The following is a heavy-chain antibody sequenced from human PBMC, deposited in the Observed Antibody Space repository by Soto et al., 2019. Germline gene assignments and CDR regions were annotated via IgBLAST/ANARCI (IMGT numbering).Heavy chain of an antibody. CDR2: IGSSGSTI. V-gene: IGHV3-48*03. J-gene: IGHJ6*02. Sequence: EVQLVESGGGLVQPGGSLRLSCAASGFTFSSYEMNWVRQAPGKGLEWVSYISYIGSSGSTIYYADSVKGRFTISRDNAKNSLYLQMNSLRAEDTAVYYCAKDRGGAAAGTDYYYGMDVWGQGTTVTVSS. CDR3: AKDRGGAAAGTDYYYGMDV. D-gene: IGHD6-13*01. CDR1: GFTFSSYE.